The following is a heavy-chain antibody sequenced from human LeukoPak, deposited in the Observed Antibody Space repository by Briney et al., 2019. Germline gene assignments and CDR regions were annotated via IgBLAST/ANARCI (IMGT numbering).Heavy chain of an antibody. D-gene: IGHD3-22*01. CDR2: IKQDGSEK. V-gene: IGHV3-7*01. J-gene: IGHJ4*02. Sequence: GGSLRLSCAASGFTFSSYRMSWVRQAPGKGLEWVANIKQDGSEKYYVDSVKGRFTISRDNAKNSLYLQMNSLRAEDTAVYYCARDRLHYYYDSSGYSDYWGQGTLVTVSS. CDR3: ARDRLHYYYDSSGYSDY. CDR1: GFTFSSYR.